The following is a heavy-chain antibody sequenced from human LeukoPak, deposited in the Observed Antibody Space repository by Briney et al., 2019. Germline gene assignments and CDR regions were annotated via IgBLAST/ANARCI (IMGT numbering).Heavy chain of an antibody. CDR3: ARGDYYGSGSREFDY. V-gene: IGHV1-46*01. CDR2: INPSGGST. J-gene: IGHJ4*02. D-gene: IGHD3-10*01. Sequence: ASVKVSCKASGYTFTSYYMHWVRQAPGQGLEWMGIINPSGGSTSYAQKFQGRVTITADKSTSTAYMELSSLRSEDTAVYYCARGDYYGSGSREFDYWGQGTLVTVSS. CDR1: GYTFTSYY.